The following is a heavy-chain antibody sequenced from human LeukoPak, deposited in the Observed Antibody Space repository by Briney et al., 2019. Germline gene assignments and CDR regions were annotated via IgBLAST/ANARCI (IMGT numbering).Heavy chain of an antibody. J-gene: IGHJ4*02. CDR2: IYHSGST. CDR1: GGSISSGGYS. D-gene: IGHD1-26*01. V-gene: IGHV4-30-2*01. CDR3: ARDPWELGVSLDY. Sequence: SETLSLTCAVSGGSISSGGYSWSWIRQPPGKGLEWIGYIYHSGSTYYNPSLKSRVTMSVDTSKNQFSLKLSSVTAADTAVYYCARDPWELGVSLDYWGQGTLVTVSS.